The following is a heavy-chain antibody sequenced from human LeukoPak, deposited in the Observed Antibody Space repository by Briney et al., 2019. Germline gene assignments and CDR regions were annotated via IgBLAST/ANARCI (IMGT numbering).Heavy chain of an antibody. CDR1: GFTCSSYG. CDR2: ISGSGGST. Sequence: PGGSLRLSCAASGFTCSSYGMSWVRQAPGKGLEWVSAISGSGGSTYYADSVKGRFTISRDNSKNTLYLQMNSLRAEDTAVYYCAKTNGDGDYHDLWGRGTLVTVSS. D-gene: IGHD4-17*01. V-gene: IGHV3-23*01. J-gene: IGHJ2*01. CDR3: AKTNGDGDYHDL.